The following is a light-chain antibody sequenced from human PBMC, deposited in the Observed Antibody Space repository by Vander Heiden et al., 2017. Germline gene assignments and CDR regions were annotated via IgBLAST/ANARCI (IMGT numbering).Light chain of an antibody. CDR2: GAS. V-gene: IGKV1-16*02. CDR3: QQYNSYPFT. J-gene: IGKJ3*01. CDR1: QGVANY. Sequence: SVGDRVTIPCRASQGVANYLAWFQQKPGQAPKSLIYGASSLQSGVPSKFSGSGYGTEFTLTISSLQPEDFATYFCQQYNSYPFTFGPGTKVDLK.